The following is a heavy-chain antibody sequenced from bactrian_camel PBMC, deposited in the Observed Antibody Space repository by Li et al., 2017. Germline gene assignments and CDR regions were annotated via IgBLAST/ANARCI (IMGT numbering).Heavy chain of an antibody. CDR2: VDSDGRT. CDR1: GDTVSSRY. J-gene: IGHJ4*01. CDR3: AAGRRGCYTPNY. V-gene: IGHV3S10*01. D-gene: IGHD2*01. Sequence: DVQLVESGGGSVKAGGSLTLSCSVSGDTVSSRYMAWFRQPPGQGREGVAAVDSDGRTGTADSVKGRFAITKDNAENTLYLYLQMNDLEPEDTAMYYCAAGRRGCYTPNYWGQGTQVTVS.